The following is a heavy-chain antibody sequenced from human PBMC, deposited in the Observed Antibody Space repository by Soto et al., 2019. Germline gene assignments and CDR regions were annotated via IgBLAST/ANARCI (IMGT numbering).Heavy chain of an antibody. D-gene: IGHD3-9*01. Sequence: PGGSLRLSCVISGFNFDDYAMSWVRQVPGKGLEWVSSIHWNGRETAYADSVKGRFTVSRDNAKNCLYLLMNSLRAEDAALYHCARTASGPLNQNRLRSFDWLLHHFDRWGPGSLATVSS. CDR2: IHWNGRET. CDR3: ARTASGPLNQNRLRSFDWLLHHFDR. V-gene: IGHV3-20*01. CDR1: GFNFDDYA. J-gene: IGHJ4*02.